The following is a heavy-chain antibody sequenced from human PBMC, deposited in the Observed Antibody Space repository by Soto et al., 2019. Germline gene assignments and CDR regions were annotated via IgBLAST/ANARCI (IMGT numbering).Heavy chain of an antibody. CDR2: IYYSGST. V-gene: IGHV4-59*01. CDR1: GGSISSYY. CDR3: AKNVWGITIFGGMDV. Sequence: SETLSLTCTVSGGSISSYYWSWIRQPPGKRLEWIGYIYYSGSTNYNPSLKSRVTISVDTSKNQFSLKLSSVTAADTAVYYCAKNVWGITIFGGMDVWGQGTTVTVSS. D-gene: IGHD3-9*01. J-gene: IGHJ6*02.